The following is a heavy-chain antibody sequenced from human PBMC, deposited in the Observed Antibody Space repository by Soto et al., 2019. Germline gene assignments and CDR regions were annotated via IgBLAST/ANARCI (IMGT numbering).Heavy chain of an antibody. Sequence: QVQLVQSGAEVKKAGSSVKVSCKASGVTFSSYPISWVRQAPGQGLEWMGGIIPITGTIQYAQKFQGRLTVTAHESTTTAYMELVSLESADTAVYYCARLWDSSHGFNFDYWGQGTLVTVSS. CDR1: GVTFSSYP. V-gene: IGHV1-69*01. J-gene: IGHJ4*02. D-gene: IGHD6-6*01. CDR3: ARLWDSSHGFNFDY. CDR2: IIPITGTI.